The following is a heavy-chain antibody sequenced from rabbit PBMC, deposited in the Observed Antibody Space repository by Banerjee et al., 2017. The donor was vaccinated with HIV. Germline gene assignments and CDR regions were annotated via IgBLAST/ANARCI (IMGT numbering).Heavy chain of an antibody. CDR2: INTSSGNT. V-gene: IGHV1S45*01. D-gene: IGHD1-1*01. J-gene: IGHJ2*01. Sequence: QEQLEESGGDLVKPEGSLTLTCTASGFSFSNVYVMCWVRQAPGKGLEWIGCINTSSGNTVYASWVNGRFSISKTSSTTVTLQMTSLTAADTATYFCARGGVASTGYTYAFDPWGQGTLVTVS. CDR3: ARGGVASTGYTYAFDP. CDR1: GFSFSNVYV.